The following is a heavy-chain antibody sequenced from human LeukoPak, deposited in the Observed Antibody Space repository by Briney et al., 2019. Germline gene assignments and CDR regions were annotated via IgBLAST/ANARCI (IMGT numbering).Heavy chain of an antibody. J-gene: IGHJ6*02. CDR2: IYYSGST. V-gene: IGHV4-59*08. CDR1: GGSISSYY. CDR3: ASMDV. Sequence: SETLSLTCTVSGGSISSYYWSCIRQPPGKGLEWIGYIYYSGSTNYNPSLKSRVTISVDTSKNQFSLKLSSVTAADTAVYYCASMDVWGQGTTVTVSS.